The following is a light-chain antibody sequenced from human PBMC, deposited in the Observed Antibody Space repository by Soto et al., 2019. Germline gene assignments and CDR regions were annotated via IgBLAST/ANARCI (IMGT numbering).Light chain of an antibody. V-gene: IGLV1-47*01. CDR1: SSNIGSNY. Sequence: QSVLTQPPSASGTPGQRVTISCSGSSSNIGSNYVYWYQQLPGTAPKLLIYRNNQRPSGVPDRFSGSKSGTSASLAISGLRSADEADYYCAAWDDSLSGRVFGTGTKLTVL. J-gene: IGLJ1*01. CDR2: RNN. CDR3: AAWDDSLSGRV.